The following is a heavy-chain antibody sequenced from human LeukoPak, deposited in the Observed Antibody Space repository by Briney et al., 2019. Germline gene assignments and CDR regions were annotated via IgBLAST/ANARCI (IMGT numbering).Heavy chain of an antibody. V-gene: IGHV4-59*01. J-gene: IGHJ3*02. CDR3: ASGYCGGACQLGGVDM. Sequence: PSETLSLTCTVSGDSISDYYWSWIRQTPGTGLEWIGYFSYSRGTNYNPSLKSRVTISLDTSGNQFSLKLSSVTAADTAVYYCASGYCGGACQLGGVDMWGQGTMVTVSS. CDR2: FSYSRGT. D-gene: IGHD2-21*02. CDR1: GDSISDYY.